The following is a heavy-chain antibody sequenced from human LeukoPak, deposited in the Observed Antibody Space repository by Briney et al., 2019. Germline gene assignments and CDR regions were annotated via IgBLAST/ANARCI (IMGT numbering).Heavy chain of an antibody. CDR1: GFTFSSYW. Sequence: GGSLRLSCAASGFTFSSYWMSWVRQAPGRGLEWVSAISSSGGSTNYADSVKGRFTVSRDNSKNTLYLQINSLRVEDTAIYYCAKDLMGGPFGDLFHWGQGTLVTVSS. CDR2: ISSSGGST. D-gene: IGHD3-10*01. J-gene: IGHJ4*02. V-gene: IGHV3-23*01. CDR3: AKDLMGGPFGDLFH.